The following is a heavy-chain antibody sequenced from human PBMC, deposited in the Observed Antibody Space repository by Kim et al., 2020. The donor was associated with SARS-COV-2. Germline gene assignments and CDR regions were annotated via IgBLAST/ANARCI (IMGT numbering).Heavy chain of an antibody. CDR3: ARDGDSSGWPSYGMDV. D-gene: IGHD6-19*01. V-gene: IGHV1-46*01. J-gene: IGHJ6*02. Sequence: QKFQGRVTMTRDTSTSTVYMELSSLRSEDTAVYYCARDGDSSGWPSYGMDVWGQGTTVTVSS.